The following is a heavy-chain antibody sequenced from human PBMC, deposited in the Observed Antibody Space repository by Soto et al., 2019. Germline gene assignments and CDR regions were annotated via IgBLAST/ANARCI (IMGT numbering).Heavy chain of an antibody. V-gene: IGHV1-18*04. CDR1: GYTFTSYG. CDR3: ARVTDIVVVPAAWFDP. D-gene: IGHD2-2*01. Sequence: AAVKVSCKASGYTFTSYGIRWVRQAPGQGLEWMGWISAYNGNTNYAQKLQGRVTMTTDTSTSTAYMELRSLRSDDTAVYYCARVTDIVVVPAAWFDPWGQGTLVTVPS. J-gene: IGHJ5*02. CDR2: ISAYNGNT.